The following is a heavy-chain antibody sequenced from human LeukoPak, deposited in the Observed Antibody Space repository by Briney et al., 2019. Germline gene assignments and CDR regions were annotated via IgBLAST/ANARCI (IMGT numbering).Heavy chain of an antibody. V-gene: IGHV3-30*04. CDR3: ARDRNFDDYAGDFDY. D-gene: IGHD4-17*01. J-gene: IGHJ4*02. CDR1: GFIFSNYA. Sequence: PGGSLRLSCAASGFIFSNYAIHWVRQAPGKGLEWVAVMSYDGSNKYYVDSVKGRFTISRDNSKNTLYLRMNSLRAEDTALYYCARDRNFDDYAGDFDYWGQGTLVTVSS. CDR2: MSYDGSNK.